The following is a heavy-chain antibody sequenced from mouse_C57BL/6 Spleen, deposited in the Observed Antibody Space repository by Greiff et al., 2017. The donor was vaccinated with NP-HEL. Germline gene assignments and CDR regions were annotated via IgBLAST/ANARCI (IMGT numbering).Heavy chain of an antibody. V-gene: IGHV1-26*01. CDR1: GYTFTDYY. J-gene: IGHJ3*01. CDR3: ARRGSNYRLFAY. CDR2: INPNNGGT. D-gene: IGHD2-5*01. Sequence: VQLQQSGPELVKPGASVKISCKASGYTFTDYYMNWVKQSHGKSLEWIGDINPNNGGTSYNQKFKGKATLTVDKSSSTAYMELRSLTSEDSAVYYCARRGSNYRLFAYWGQGTLVTVSA.